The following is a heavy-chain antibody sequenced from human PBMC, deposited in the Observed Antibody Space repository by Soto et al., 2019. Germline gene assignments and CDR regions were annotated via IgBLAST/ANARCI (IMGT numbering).Heavy chain of an antibody. CDR1: GYTFTSYA. V-gene: IGHV1-3*01. CDR3: ARDGSTTVKTKHFDY. D-gene: IGHD4-17*01. J-gene: IGHJ4*02. Sequence: ASVKVSCKASGYTFTSYAMHWVRQAPGQRLELMGWINAGNGNTKYSQKFQGRVTITRDTSASTAYMELSSLRSEDTAVYYCARDGSTTVKTKHFDYWGQGTLVTVSS. CDR2: INAGNGNT.